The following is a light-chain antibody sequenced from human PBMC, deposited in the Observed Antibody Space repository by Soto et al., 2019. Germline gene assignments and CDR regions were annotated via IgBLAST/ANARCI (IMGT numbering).Light chain of an antibody. J-gene: IGKJ1*01. V-gene: IGKV3-20*01. CDR2: GAS. Sequence: IVMTHSPATLSVSPGEIATLSFRASQSVSSDLAWYQQKPGQAPRLLIYGASSRATGIPDRFSGSGSGTDFTLTISRLEPEDFAVYYCQQYGSSRTFGQGTKVDI. CDR3: QQYGSSRT. CDR1: QSVSSD.